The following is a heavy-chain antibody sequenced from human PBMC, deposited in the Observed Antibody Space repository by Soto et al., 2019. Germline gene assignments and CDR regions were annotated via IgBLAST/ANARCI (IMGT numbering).Heavy chain of an antibody. CDR2: ISGSGGST. V-gene: IGHV3-23*01. CDR3: AKDPHNCGDWPN. D-gene: IGHD4-17*01. CDR1: GFTFSSYA. J-gene: IGHJ4*02. Sequence: EVQLLESGGGLVQPGGSLRLSCAASGFTFSSYAMSWVRQAPGKGLEWVSAISGSGGSTYYADSVKGRFTIARDNSKNTLYLQMNSLRAEDTAVYYCAKDPHNCGDWPNWGQGTLVTVSS.